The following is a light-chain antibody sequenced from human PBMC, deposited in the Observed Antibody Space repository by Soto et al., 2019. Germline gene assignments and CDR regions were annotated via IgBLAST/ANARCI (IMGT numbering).Light chain of an antibody. V-gene: IGLV2-14*01. CDR2: EVT. J-gene: IGLJ2*01. CDR3: SSHTINTTTI. CDR1: SSDVGNYNY. Sequence: QSALTQPASVSGSPGQSITISCTGTSSDVGNYNYVSWYQQHPGKVPKLIIYEVTNRPSGVSNRFSGSKSGNTASLTISGLQAEDEADYFCSSHTINTTTIFGGGTKLTVL.